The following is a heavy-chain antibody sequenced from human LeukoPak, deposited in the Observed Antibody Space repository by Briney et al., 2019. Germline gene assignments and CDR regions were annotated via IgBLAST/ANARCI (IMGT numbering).Heavy chain of an antibody. V-gene: IGHV4-59*11. CDR3: ARVRSPEFYDFWSGYYLLDYYYYMDV. J-gene: IGHJ6*03. CDR1: GGSISSHY. Sequence: SETLSLTCTVSGGSISSHYWSWIRQPPGKGLEWIGYIYYSGSTNYNPSLKSRVTISVDTSMNQFSLKLSSVTAADTAVYYCARVRSPEFYDFWSGYYLLDYYYYMDVWGKGTTVTVSS. D-gene: IGHD3-3*01. CDR2: IYYSGST.